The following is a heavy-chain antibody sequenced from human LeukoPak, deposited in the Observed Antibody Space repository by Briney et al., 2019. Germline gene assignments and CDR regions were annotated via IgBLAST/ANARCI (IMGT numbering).Heavy chain of an antibody. CDR2: NSGGSS. V-gene: IGHV3-23*01. CDR1: GFTFSTYG. Sequence: HPGGSLRLSCAASGFTFSTYGVYWVRQAPGKGLEWVSSNSGGSSYYADSVKGRFTISRDNSKNTLYLQMNSLRAEDTAVYYCAKDPHLPHAFDIWGQGTMVTVSS. J-gene: IGHJ3*02. CDR3: AKDPHLPHAFDI.